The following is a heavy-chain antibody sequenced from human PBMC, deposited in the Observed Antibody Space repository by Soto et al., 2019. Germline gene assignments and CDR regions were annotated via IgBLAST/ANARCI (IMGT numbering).Heavy chain of an antibody. CDR3: AIHSSGWFNFDY. J-gene: IGHJ4*02. CDR1: GDSVSSNIAA. CDR2: TYYRSKWYN. D-gene: IGHD6-19*01. Sequence: SQTLSLTCAISGDSVSSNIAAWNWIRQSPSRGLEWLGRTYYRSKWYNDYAVSVKSRVTTNADTSKKQFSLQLNSVTPEDTAVYYCAIHSSGWFNFDYWGQGALVTVSS. V-gene: IGHV6-1*01.